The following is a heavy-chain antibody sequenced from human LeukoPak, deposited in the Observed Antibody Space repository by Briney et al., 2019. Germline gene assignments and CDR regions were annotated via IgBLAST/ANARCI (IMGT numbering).Heavy chain of an antibody. CDR3: ARDRGSPPSDAFDI. Sequence: SETLSLTCTVSGGSISSSSYYWGWIRQPPGKGLEWIGSIYYSGSTNYNPSLKSRVTMSVDTSKNQFSLKLSSVTAADTAVYYCARDRGSPPSDAFDIWGQGTMVTVSS. CDR1: GGSISSSSYY. D-gene: IGHD3-10*01. CDR2: IYYSGST. J-gene: IGHJ3*02. V-gene: IGHV4-39*07.